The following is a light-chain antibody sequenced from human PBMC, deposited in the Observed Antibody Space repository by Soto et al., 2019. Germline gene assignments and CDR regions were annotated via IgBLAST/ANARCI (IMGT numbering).Light chain of an antibody. Sequence: QSALTQPASVSGSPGQSITISCTGTSSDVGSYNLVSWYQQHPGKAPKLMIYEVSKRPSGVSNRFSGSKSGNTAFLTISGRQAEDEADYYCCSYAGSSGRVFGGGTQLTVL. V-gene: IGLV2-23*02. J-gene: IGLJ2*01. CDR2: EVS. CDR3: CSYAGSSGRV. CDR1: SSDVGSYNL.